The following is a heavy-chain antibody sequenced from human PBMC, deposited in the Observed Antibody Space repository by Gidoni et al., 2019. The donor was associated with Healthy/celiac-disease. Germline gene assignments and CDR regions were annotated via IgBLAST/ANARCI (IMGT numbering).Heavy chain of an antibody. CDR2: IYYSGST. D-gene: IGHD5-12*01. J-gene: IGHJ5*02. V-gene: IGHV4-31*03. CDR3: ARREMATITGWFDP. CDR1: GGSISSGGYY. Sequence: QVQLQESGPGLVKPSQTLSLTCTVSGGSISSGGYYWSWIRQHTGKGLEWIGYIYYSGSTYYNPSLKSRVTISVDTSKNQFSLKLSSVTAADTAVYYCARREMATITGWFDPWGQGTLVTVSS.